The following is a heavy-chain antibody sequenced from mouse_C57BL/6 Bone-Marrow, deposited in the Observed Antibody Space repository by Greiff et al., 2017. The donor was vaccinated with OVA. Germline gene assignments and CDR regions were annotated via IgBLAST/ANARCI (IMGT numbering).Heavy chain of an antibody. Sequence: VQLKESGGGLVKPGGSLKLSCAASGFTFSSYAMSWVRQTPEKRLEWVATISDGGSYTYYPDNVKGRFTITRDNAKNNLYLQMSHLKSEDTAMYYCARDSYYGSGYAMDYWGQGTAVTVSS. CDR3: ARDSYYGSGYAMDY. CDR1: GFTFSSYA. D-gene: IGHD1-1*01. J-gene: IGHJ4*01. CDR2: ISDGGSYT. V-gene: IGHV5-4*01.